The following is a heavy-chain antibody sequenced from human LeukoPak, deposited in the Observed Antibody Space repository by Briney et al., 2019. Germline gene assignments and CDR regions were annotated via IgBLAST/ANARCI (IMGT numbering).Heavy chain of an antibody. CDR3: ARVLPYSSGWGVDY. V-gene: IGHV4-59*01. CDR2: IYYSGST. J-gene: IGHJ4*02. D-gene: IGHD6-19*01. Sequence: AETLSLTCTVSGGSIRSYYWSWIRQPPGKGLEWIGYIYYSGSTNYNPSLKSRVTISVDTSRNQFSLNVSSVTAADTAVYYCARVLPYSSGWGVDYWGQGSLVSVSS. CDR1: GGSIRSYY.